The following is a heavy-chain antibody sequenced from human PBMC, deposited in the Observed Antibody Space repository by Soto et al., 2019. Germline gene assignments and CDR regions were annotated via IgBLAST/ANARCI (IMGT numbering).Heavy chain of an antibody. CDR2: IIPIFGTA. D-gene: IGHD3-22*01. CDR3: ARDLGLQLTIIKLGAFDI. CDR1: GGTFSSYA. V-gene: IGHV1-69*01. J-gene: IGHJ3*02. Sequence: QVQLVQSGAEVKKPGSSVKVSCKASGGTFSSYAISWVRQAPGQGLEWMGGIIPIFGTANYAQKFQGRVTITADESTSTAYMELSSLRSEDTAVYYCARDLGLQLTIIKLGAFDIWGQGKMVTVSS.